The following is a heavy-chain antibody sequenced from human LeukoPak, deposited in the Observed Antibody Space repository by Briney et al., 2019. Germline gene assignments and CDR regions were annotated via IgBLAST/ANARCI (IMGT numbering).Heavy chain of an antibody. CDR2: ISVYNGHT. V-gene: IGHV1-18*01. J-gene: IGHJ4*02. D-gene: IGHD6-13*01. CDR1: GSTFSTYG. Sequence: GASVKVSCKASGSTFSTYGFSWVRQAPGQGLEWMGWISVYNGHTNYAQKLQGRVTMTTDTSTSTAYMELRSLRSDDTAVYYCATPAGSSWYWGQGTLVTVSS. CDR3: ATPAGSSWY.